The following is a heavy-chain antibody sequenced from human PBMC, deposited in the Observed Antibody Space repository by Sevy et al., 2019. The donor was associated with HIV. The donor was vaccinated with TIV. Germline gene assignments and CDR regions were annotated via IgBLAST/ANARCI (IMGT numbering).Heavy chain of an antibody. J-gene: IGHJ1*01. Sequence: SENLSLTCTVSGGSISSGDYYWSWIRQPPGKGLEWIGYIYYSGSTYYNPSLKSRVTISVDTSKNQFSLKQSSVTAADTAVYYCASSGYCSGGSCYTQVLGYFQHWGQGTLVTVSS. CDR1: GGSISSGDYY. CDR3: ASSGYCSGGSCYTQVLGYFQH. V-gene: IGHV4-30-4*01. CDR2: IYYSGST. D-gene: IGHD2-15*01.